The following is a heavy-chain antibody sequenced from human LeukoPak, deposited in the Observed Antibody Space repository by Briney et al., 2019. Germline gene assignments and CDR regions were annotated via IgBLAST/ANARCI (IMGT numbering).Heavy chain of an antibody. V-gene: IGHV1-8*03. CDR1: GYTFTSYD. D-gene: IGHD3-10*01. Sequence: ASVKVSCKASGYTFTSYDINWVRQATGQGLEWMGWMNPNSGNTGYAQKFQGRVTITRNTSISTAYMELSSLRSEDTAVYYCARARGTMVRGVIIWGRELDFDYWGQGTLVTVSS. CDR2: MNPNSGNT. CDR3: ARARGTMVRGVIIWGRELDFDY. J-gene: IGHJ4*02.